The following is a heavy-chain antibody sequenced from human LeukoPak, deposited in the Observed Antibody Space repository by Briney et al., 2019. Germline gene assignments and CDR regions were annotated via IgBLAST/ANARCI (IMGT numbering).Heavy chain of an antibody. CDR3: ARTSSSPRLGLDY. CDR1: GGSFSGYY. V-gene: IGHV4-34*01. Sequence: PSETLSLTCAVYGGSFSGYYWSWIRQPPGKGLEWIGEINHSGSTNYNPSLKSRVTISVDTSKNQFSLKLSSVTAADTAVYYCARTSSSPRLGLDYWGQGTLVTVPS. CDR2: INHSGST. J-gene: IGHJ4*02. D-gene: IGHD6-6*01.